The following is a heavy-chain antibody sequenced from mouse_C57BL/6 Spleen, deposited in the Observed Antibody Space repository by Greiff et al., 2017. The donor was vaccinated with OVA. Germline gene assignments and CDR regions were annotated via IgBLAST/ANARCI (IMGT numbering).Heavy chain of an antibody. J-gene: IGHJ3*01. CDR3: ARQSTMVTSFAY. Sequence: EVKLVESGGDLVKPGGSLKLSCAASGFTFSSYGMSWVRQTPDKRLEWVATISSGGSYTYYPDSVKGRFTISRDNAKNTLYLQMSSLKSEDTAMYYCARQSTMVTSFAYWGQGTLVTVSA. CDR1: GFTFSSYG. CDR2: ISSGGSYT. D-gene: IGHD2-2*01. V-gene: IGHV5-6*01.